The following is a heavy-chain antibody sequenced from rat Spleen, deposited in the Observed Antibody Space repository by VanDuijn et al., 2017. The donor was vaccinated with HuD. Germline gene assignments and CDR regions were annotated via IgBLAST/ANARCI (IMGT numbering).Heavy chain of an antibody. D-gene: IGHD1-4*01. V-gene: IGHV5-19*01. Sequence: EVQLVESGGGLVQPGRSLKLSCAASGFTFSNFDMAWVRQAPTKGLEWVASISPSGGSTYYRDSVKGRFTISRDNAKSTLYLQMDSLRSEDTATYYCATLPFDYWGQGVMVTVSS. CDR1: GFTFSNFD. CDR2: ISPSGGST. CDR3: ATLPFDY. J-gene: IGHJ2*01.